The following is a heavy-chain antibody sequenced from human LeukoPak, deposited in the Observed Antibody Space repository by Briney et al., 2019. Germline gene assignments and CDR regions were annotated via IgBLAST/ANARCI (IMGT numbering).Heavy chain of an antibody. CDR1: GFNFSSYW. CDR2: INTDGSST. J-gene: IGHJ2*01. Sequence: PGGSLRLSCAASGFNFSSYWMHWVRQAPGKGLVWVSRINTDGSSTSYADSVKGRFTISRDNAKNTLYLQMNSLRAEDTAVYYCARVGTVTTLGYFDLWGRGTLVTVSS. V-gene: IGHV3-74*01. D-gene: IGHD4-11*01. CDR3: ARVGTVTTLGYFDL.